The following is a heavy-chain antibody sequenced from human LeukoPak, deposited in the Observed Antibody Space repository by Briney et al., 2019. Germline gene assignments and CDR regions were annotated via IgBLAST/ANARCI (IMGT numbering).Heavy chain of an antibody. Sequence: SETLSLTCTVSGGSVSSGSYYWSWIRQPPGKGLEWIGYIYYSGSTNYNPSLKSRVTISVDTSKNQFSLKLSSVTAADTAVYYCARDTLRNYFDYWGQGTLVTVSS. CDR1: GGSVSSGSYY. D-gene: IGHD2/OR15-2a*01. CDR2: IYYSGST. CDR3: ARDTLRNYFDY. V-gene: IGHV4-61*01. J-gene: IGHJ4*02.